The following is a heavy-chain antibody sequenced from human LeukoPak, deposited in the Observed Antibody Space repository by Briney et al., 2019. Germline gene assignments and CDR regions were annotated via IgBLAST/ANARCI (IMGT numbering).Heavy chain of an antibody. J-gene: IGHJ1*01. V-gene: IGHV3-21*01. Sequence: GGSLRLSCAASGFTFSSYTMNWVRQAPGRGLEWVSSISSSSSSIYYADSVKGRFTISRDNSKNTLYLQMNSLRAEDTAVYYCAKEKIVLIWGQGTLVTVSS. D-gene: IGHD2-8*01. CDR3: AKEKIVLI. CDR1: GFTFSSYT. CDR2: ISSSSSSI.